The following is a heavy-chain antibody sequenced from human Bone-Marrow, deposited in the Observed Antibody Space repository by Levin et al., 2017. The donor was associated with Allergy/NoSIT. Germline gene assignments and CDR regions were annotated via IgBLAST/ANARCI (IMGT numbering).Heavy chain of an antibody. V-gene: IGHV4-39*07. CDR3: ARDRESLPMVRGLMDY. Sequence: SETLSLTCTVSGGSISSSSYFWGWIRQPPGKALEWIGNIYYTGSTFYNPSLRSRVTISVDPSKNQFSLNLSSVTAAVTAVYYCARDRESLPMVRGLMDYWGPGTLVTVSS. CDR2: IYYTGST. CDR1: GGSISSSSYF. D-gene: IGHD3-10*01. J-gene: IGHJ4*01.